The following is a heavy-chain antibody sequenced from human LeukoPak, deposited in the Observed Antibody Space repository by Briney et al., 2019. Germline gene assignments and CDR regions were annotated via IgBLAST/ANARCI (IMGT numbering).Heavy chain of an antibody. D-gene: IGHD5-18*01. V-gene: IGHV3-48*01. CDR2: ISSSSSTI. CDR3: ARSPVRGYSYGTYYYYYYMDV. Sequence: GXSLRLSCAASGFTFSSYSMNWVRQAPGKGLEWVSYISSSSSTIYYADSVKGRFTISRDNAKNSMYLQMNSLRAEDTAVYYCARSPVRGYSYGTYYYYYYMDVWGKGTTVTVPS. CDR1: GFTFSSYS. J-gene: IGHJ6*03.